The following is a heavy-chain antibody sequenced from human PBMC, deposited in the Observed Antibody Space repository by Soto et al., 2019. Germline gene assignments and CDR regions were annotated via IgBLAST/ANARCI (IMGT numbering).Heavy chain of an antibody. CDR2: INGSGIEI. D-gene: IGHD4-4*01. CDR3: AREGVTNYTDYYFDL. CDR1: GFAFYYYN. J-gene: IGHJ4*01. Sequence: GGCMRLSCAACGFAFYYYNMNWVLQASGSGLEWVSYINGSGIEIHFTVLVKGRFLFFRDNAKTSLYLQMDSLRPEDTAIYYCAREGVTNYTDYYFDLWGHGALVTVSS. V-gene: IGHV3-21*05.